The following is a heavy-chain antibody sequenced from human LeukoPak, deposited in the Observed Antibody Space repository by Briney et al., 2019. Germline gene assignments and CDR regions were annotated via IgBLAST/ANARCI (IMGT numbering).Heavy chain of an antibody. J-gene: IGHJ6*03. D-gene: IGHD3-10*01. Sequence: SVTVSCKASGYTFTGYYMHWVRQAPGQGLEWMGGIIPIFGTANYAQTFQGRVTITTDESTSTAYMELSSLRSEDTAVYYCARDLAAGSGYYYYYMDVWGKGTTVTVSS. V-gene: IGHV1-69*05. CDR3: ARDLAAGSGYYYYYMDV. CDR1: GYTFTGYY. CDR2: IIPIFGTA.